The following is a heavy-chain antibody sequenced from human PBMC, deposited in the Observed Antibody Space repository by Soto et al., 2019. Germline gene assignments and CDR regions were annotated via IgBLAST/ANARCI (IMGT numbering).Heavy chain of an antibody. Sequence: PGGSLRLSCAASGFTFSSYGMHWVRQAPGKGLEWVAVISCDGSNKYYADSVKGRFTISRDNSKNTLYLQMNSLRAEDTAVYYCAKDRSLLRGRMPYWGQGT. D-gene: IGHD3-10*01. CDR3: AKDRSLLRGRMPY. CDR1: GFTFSSYG. V-gene: IGHV3-30*18. J-gene: IGHJ4*02. CDR2: ISCDGSNK.